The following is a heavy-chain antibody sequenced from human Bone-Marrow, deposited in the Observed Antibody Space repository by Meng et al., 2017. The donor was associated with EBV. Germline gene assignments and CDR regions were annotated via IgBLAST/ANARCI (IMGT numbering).Heavy chain of an antibody. V-gene: IGHV1-69*01. CDR1: GGTCKSDA. CDR3: ASESGRGFTPDY. CDR2: LIPLSDAP. D-gene: IGHD3-10*01. Sequence: QVQVVRAEAEAKTPGSSGKVSCKTSGGTCKSDAISWVRPAPGQGLEWMGGLIPLSDAPHYAQKFQGRVTITADESTSTHYLDLSGLRAEDTAVYYCASESGRGFTPDYWGQGTLVTVAS. J-gene: IGHJ4*02.